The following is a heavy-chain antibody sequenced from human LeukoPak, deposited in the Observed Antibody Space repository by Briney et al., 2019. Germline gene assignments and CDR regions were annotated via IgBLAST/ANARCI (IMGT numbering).Heavy chain of an antibody. J-gene: IGHJ4*02. D-gene: IGHD2-2*01. CDR2: IRYDGSNK. Sequence: GGSLRLSCAASGFTFSSYGMHWVRQAPGKGLEWVAFIRYDGSNKYYADSVKGRFTISRDNSKNTLYLQMNGLRAEDTAVYYCAKVGQCSSTSCHHLFDYWGQGTLVTVSS. CDR3: AKVGQCSSTSCHHLFDY. V-gene: IGHV3-30*02. CDR1: GFTFSSYG.